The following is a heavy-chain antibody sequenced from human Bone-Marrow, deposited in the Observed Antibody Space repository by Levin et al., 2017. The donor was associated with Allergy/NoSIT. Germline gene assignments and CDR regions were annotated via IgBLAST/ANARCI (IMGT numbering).Heavy chain of an antibody. CDR2: IYDSGST. J-gene: IGHJ4*02. Sequence: SQTLSLTCTVSGGSIRSGGYYWSWIRQHPGKGLEWIGYIYDSGSTSYNPSLESRVAISVDTSKNQFYLKLTSLTAADTAVYYCARIPDITSEFDYWGQGTLVTVSS. CDR3: ARIPDITSEFDY. D-gene: IGHD1-14*01. V-gene: IGHV4-31*03. CDR1: GGSIRSGGYY.